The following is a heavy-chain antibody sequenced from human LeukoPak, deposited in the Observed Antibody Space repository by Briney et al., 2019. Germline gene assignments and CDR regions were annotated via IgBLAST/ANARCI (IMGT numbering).Heavy chain of an antibody. V-gene: IGHV3-7*01. CDR2: IKQDGSEK. D-gene: IGHD6-13*01. Sequence: PGGSLRLSCAASGFIFNNYGMSWVRQAPGKGLEWVANIKQDGSEKYYVDSVKGRFTISRDNAKNSLYLQMNSLRAEDTAVYYCARDPQDSSSWYFDYWGQGTLVTVSS. CDR3: ARDPQDSSSWYFDY. J-gene: IGHJ4*02. CDR1: GFIFNNYG.